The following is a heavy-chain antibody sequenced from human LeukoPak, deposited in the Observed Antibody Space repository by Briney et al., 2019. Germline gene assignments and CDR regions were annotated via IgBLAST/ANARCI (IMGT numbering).Heavy chain of an antibody. CDR1: GFTFSSYA. D-gene: IGHD6-19*01. CDR3: ARGPSSGWGENYFDY. Sequence: QPGGSLRLSCAASGFTFSSYAMHWVRQAPGKGLEGVAVISYDGSNKYYADSVKGRFTISRDNSKNTLYLQMNSLRAEDTAVYYCARGPSSGWGENYFDYWGQGTLVTVSS. CDR2: ISYDGSNK. V-gene: IGHV3-30-3*01. J-gene: IGHJ4*02.